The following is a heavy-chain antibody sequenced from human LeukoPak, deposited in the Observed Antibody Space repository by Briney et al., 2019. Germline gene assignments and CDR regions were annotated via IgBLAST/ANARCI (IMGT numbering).Heavy chain of an antibody. CDR1: GFIFSSYN. J-gene: IGHJ3*02. CDR3: ARDLYGDYGFDI. D-gene: IGHD4-17*01. CDR2: ISGSSSYI. V-gene: IGHV3-21*01. Sequence: GGSLILSCAASGFIFSSYNMNWVRQAPGKGLEWVSSISGSSSYIYHADSVKGRFTISRDNAKNSLSLQMNSLRAEDTAVYYCARDLYGDYGFDIWGEGTMVTVSS.